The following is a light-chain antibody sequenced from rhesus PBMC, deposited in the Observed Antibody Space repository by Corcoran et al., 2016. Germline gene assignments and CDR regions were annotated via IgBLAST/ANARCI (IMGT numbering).Light chain of an antibody. CDR1: QNIYSN. Sequence: DIQMTQSPSALSASVGDRVTISCRASQNIYSNLAWYPQKPGKAPKLLIDAASLLQTGIPSRFSSSGSGTDFTRNISSLQPEDSAAYYCQHYYDNPFTFGPGTKLDIK. CDR3: QHYYDNPFT. J-gene: IGKJ3*01. V-gene: IGKV1S12*01. CDR2: AAS.